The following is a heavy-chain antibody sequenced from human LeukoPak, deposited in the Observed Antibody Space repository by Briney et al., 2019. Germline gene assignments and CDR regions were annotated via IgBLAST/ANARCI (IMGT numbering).Heavy chain of an antibody. D-gene: IGHD2/OR15-2a*01. V-gene: IGHV1-69*05. CDR2: IIPIFCTA. CDR3: ARLFPNIDAFDL. J-gene: IGHJ3*01. CDR1: GGTFSSYA. Sequence: GSSVKVSCKASGGTFSSYAISWVRQAPGQGREGMGRIIPIFCTANYAQKFQGRGTITTDESTSTAHTELSSLRSEDTAVYYCARLFPNIDAFDLWGQGTMVTVSS.